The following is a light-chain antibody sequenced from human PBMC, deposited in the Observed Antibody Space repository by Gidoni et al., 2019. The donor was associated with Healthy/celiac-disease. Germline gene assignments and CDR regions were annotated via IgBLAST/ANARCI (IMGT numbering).Light chain of an antibody. CDR2: GAS. CDR3: QQYNNWPRGWT. Sequence: EIVMTQSPATLSVSPGERATLSCRASQSVSSNLAWYQQKPGQAPRLLIYGASTRATGIPARFSGSGSGTEFTLTISSLQSEDFAVYYCQQYNNWPRGWTFXQXTKVXIK. J-gene: IGKJ1*01. CDR1: QSVSSN. V-gene: IGKV3-15*01.